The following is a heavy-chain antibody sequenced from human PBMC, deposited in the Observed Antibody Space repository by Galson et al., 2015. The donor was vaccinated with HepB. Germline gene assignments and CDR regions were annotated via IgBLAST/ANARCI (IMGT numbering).Heavy chain of an antibody. Sequence: SETLSLTCTVSGGSISSYYWSWIRQPPGKGLEWIGYIYYSGSTNYNPSLKSRVTISVDTSKNQFSLKLSSVTAADTAVYYCAREEKGYSSSWYWAGERARGNAFDIWGQGTMVTVSS. D-gene: IGHD6-13*01. CDR3: AREEKGYSSSWYWAGERARGNAFDI. V-gene: IGHV4-59*01. CDR1: GGSISSYY. J-gene: IGHJ3*02. CDR2: IYYSGST.